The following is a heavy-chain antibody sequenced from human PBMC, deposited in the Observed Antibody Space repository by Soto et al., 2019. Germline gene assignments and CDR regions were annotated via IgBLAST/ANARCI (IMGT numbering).Heavy chain of an antibody. CDR2: VSIGGST. CDR3: AKRRGAGGHFDY. J-gene: IGHJ4*02. CDR1: GFTFSSYA. Sequence: DVQLLESGGGLVQPEWSLRLSCAASGFTFSSYAMGWVRQGPGKGLEWVAVVSIGGSTHYADSVRGRFTISRDNSKNTLSLQMNSLTAEDTAVYFCAKRRGAGGHFDYCGQGALVTVSS. V-gene: IGHV3-23*01. D-gene: IGHD2-15*01.